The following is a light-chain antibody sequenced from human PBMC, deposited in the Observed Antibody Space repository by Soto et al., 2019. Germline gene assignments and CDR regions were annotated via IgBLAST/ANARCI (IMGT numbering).Light chain of an antibody. CDR1: SSNIGAGYD. V-gene: IGLV1-40*01. Sequence: QSVLTQPPSVSGAPGQRVTISCTGSSSNIGAGYDVHWYQQLPGTAPKLLIYGNSNRPSGVPDRFSGSKSGTSASLAITGLQAEDEADYYCQSYDSSLSGSGVFGTGTKLTAL. CDR2: GNS. J-gene: IGLJ1*01. CDR3: QSYDSSLSGSGV.